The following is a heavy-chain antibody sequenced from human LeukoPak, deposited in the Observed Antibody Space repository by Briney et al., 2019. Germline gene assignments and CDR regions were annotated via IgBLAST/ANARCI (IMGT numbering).Heavy chain of an antibody. CDR3: ARPSRGYSRSRSYYYMDV. V-gene: IGHV4-38-2*01. J-gene: IGHJ6*03. D-gene: IGHD6-13*01. CDR1: GYSISSGYY. Sequence: SETLSLTCAVSGYSISSGYYWGWIRQPPGKGLEWIGSIYHSGSTYYNPSLKSRVTISVDTSKNQFSLKLSSVTAADTAVYYCARPSRGYSRSRSYYYMDVWGKGTTVTVSS. CDR2: IYHSGST.